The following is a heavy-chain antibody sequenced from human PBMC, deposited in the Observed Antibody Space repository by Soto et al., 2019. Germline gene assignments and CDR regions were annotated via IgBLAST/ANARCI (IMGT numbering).Heavy chain of an antibody. J-gene: IGHJ6*02. CDR3: ARAGSSWYGYYYGMDV. D-gene: IGHD6-13*01. CDR2: IWYDGSNK. CDR1: GFTFSSYG. Sequence: QVQLVESGGGVVQPGRSLRLSCAASGFTFSSYGMHWVRQAPGKGLEWVAVIWYDGSNKYYADSVKGRFTISRDNSENTLYLQMNSLRAEDTAVYYCARAGSSWYGYYYGMDVWGQGTTVTVSS. V-gene: IGHV3-33*01.